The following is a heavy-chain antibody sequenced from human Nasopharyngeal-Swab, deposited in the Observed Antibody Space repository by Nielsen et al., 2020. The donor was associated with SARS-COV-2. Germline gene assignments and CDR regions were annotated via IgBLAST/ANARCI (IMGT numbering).Heavy chain of an antibody. CDR2: ISTNNGAT. V-gene: IGHV1-18*01. J-gene: IGHJ4*02. Sequence: ASVKVSCKASGYTFTSYGFNWVRQAPGQGLEWMGWISTNNGATNYAQKLQGRVTMTTDTSTSTAYMDLRSLRSDDTAVYYCARDSMTSGYAADFWGQGTLVTVSS. CDR1: GYTFTSYG. CDR3: ARDSMTSGYAADF. D-gene: IGHD3-9*01.